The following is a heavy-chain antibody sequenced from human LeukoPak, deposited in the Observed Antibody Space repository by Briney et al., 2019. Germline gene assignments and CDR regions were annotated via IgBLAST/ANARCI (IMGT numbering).Heavy chain of an antibody. CDR1: GGSISSYY. D-gene: IGHD6-19*01. V-gene: IGHV4-59*01. J-gene: IGHJ5*02. Sequence: PSETLSLTCTVSGGSISSYYWSWIRQPPGKGLEWIGYIYYSGSTNYNPSLKSRVTISVDTSKNQFSLKLSSVTAADTAVYYCARGAPRHSSGWYFFGGWFDPWGQGTLVTISS. CDR3: ARGAPRHSSGWYFFGGWFDP. CDR2: IYYSGST.